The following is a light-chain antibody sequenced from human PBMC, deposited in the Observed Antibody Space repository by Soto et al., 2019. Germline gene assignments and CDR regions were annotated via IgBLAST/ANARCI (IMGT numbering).Light chain of an antibody. J-gene: IGLJ7*01. Sequence: QSVLTQPPSVSAAPGQKVTISCSGSSPNIGTYYVSWYQHLPGTVPKLLIYDNNKRPSGIPDRFSGSKSGTSATLGITGLQTGDEADYYCGTWDSSLSAIVFGGGTQLTVL. CDR1: SPNIGTYY. CDR3: GTWDSSLSAIV. V-gene: IGLV1-51*01. CDR2: DNN.